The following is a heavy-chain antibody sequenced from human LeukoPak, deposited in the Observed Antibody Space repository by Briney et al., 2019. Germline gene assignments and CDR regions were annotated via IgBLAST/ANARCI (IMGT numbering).Heavy chain of an antibody. CDR1: GFTFSSYA. J-gene: IGHJ6*03. CDR3: ARDRRKIVATPRGYYYYYMDV. CDR2: ISYDGSNK. V-gene: IGHV3-30*04. Sequence: GGSLRLSCAASGFTFSSYAMHWVRQAPGKGLEWVAVISYDGSNKYYADSVKGRFTISRDNSKNTLYLQMNSLRAEDTAVYYCARDRRKIVATPRGYYYYYMDVWGKGTTVTVSS. D-gene: IGHD5-12*01.